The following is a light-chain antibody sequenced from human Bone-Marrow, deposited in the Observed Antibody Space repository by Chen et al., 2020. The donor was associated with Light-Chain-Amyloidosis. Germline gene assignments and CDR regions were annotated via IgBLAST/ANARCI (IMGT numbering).Light chain of an antibody. CDR2: GAS. J-gene: IGKJ1*01. V-gene: IGKV3-15*01. Sequence: VLTQSPGTLSLSPGERATLSCRASQSVSSNLAWYQQKPGQAPSLLIYGASTRATGIPARFSGSGSRTEFTLTISSLQSEDFAVYYCQQYNNWRWTFGQGTKLEIK. CDR3: QQYNNWRWT. CDR1: QSVSSN.